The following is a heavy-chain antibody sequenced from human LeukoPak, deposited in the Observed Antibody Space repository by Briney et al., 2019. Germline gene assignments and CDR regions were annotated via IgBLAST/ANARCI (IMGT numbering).Heavy chain of an antibody. D-gene: IGHD6-19*01. CDR3: ANWAGTPAGYFSGPLDY. CDR2: INPGNGNT. J-gene: IGHJ4*02. CDR1: GYTLTDHD. Sequence: ASVKVSCKASGYTLTDHDIHWVRQAPGQRLEWMGWINPGNGNTKYSQKFQGRVTITRDTSASTACMELSSLTSEDTAVYYCANWAGTPAGYFSGPLDYWGQGTLVTVSS. V-gene: IGHV1-3*01.